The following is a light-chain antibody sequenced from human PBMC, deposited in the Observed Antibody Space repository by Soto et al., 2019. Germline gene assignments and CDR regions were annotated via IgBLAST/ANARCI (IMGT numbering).Light chain of an antibody. CDR2: END. J-gene: IGLJ1*01. CDR3: GTWDSSLSIFV. V-gene: IGLV1-51*02. Sequence: QSVLTQPPPVSAAPGQKVTLSCSGGSSQNGNYYVSWHQQLPGTAPKLLIYENDKRPSGIPDRFSGSKSGTSATLGITGLQTGDEADYYCGTWDSSLSIFVFGTGTKVTVL. CDR1: SSQNGNYY.